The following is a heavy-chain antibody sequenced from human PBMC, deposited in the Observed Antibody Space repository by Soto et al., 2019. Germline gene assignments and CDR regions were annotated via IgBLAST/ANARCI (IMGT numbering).Heavy chain of an antibody. Sequence: ASVKVSCKVSGYTLTELSMHWVRQAPGKGLEWMGGFDPEDGETIYAQKFQGRVTMTEDTSTDTAYMELSSLRSEDTAVYYCATDGFFGRSGDFDYWGQGTLVTVSS. CDR2: FDPEDGET. CDR3: ATDGFFGRSGDFDY. D-gene: IGHD3-3*01. V-gene: IGHV1-24*01. CDR1: GYTLTELS. J-gene: IGHJ4*02.